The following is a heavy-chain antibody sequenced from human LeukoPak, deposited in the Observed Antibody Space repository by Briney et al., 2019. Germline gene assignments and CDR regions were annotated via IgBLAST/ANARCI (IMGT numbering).Heavy chain of an antibody. CDR3: ARSVVVTAIPKKPFDY. CDR1: GYTFTSYG. V-gene: IGHV1-18*04. Sequence: ASVKVSCKASGYTFTSYGISWVRQAPGQGLEWMGWISAYNGNTNYAQKLQGRVTMTRDTSISTAYMELSRLRSDDTAVYYCARSVVVTAIPKKPFDYWGQGTLVTVSS. D-gene: IGHD2-21*02. CDR2: ISAYNGNT. J-gene: IGHJ4*02.